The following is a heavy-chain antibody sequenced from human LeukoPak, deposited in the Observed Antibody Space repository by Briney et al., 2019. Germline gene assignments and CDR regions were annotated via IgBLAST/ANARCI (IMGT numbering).Heavy chain of an antibody. V-gene: IGHV3-30*03. J-gene: IGHJ6*03. CDR1: GFTFSSHD. Sequence: GGSLRLSCAASGFTFSSHDMHWVRQAPGRGLEWVAIISYDGGKKDYADSVRGRFTISRDNSKNTLYLQMNSLRAEDTAVYYCARRNYGDVDYYYYYMDVWGKGTTVTVSS. CDR3: ARRNYGDVDYYYYYMDV. CDR2: ISYDGGKK. D-gene: IGHD4-17*01.